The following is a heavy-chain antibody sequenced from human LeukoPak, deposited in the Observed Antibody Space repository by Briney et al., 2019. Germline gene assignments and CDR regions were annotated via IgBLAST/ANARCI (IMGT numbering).Heavy chain of an antibody. D-gene: IGHD3-16*01. CDR1: GGSISSSTHY. CDR2: IFYSGNS. CDR3: TRHQWGDPFDV. V-gene: IGHV4-39*01. Sequence: PSETLSLTYTLSGGSISSSTHYWAWIRQTPGKGLEWIGSIFYSGNSYYNASLKSRVTMSVDTSQNQFSLKLSSVIAADTAVYYCTRHQWGDPFDVWGQGTMVTVSS. J-gene: IGHJ3*01.